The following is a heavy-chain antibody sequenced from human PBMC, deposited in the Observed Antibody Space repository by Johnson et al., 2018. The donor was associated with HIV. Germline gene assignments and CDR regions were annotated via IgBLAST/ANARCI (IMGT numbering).Heavy chain of an antibody. CDR1: GFTFSSYG. D-gene: IGHD2-21*01. CDR3: AAGGGDCYPSHWGFCAFDI. J-gene: IGHJ3*02. Sequence: QVQLVESGGGVVQPGRSLRLSCAASGFTFSSYGMHWVRQAPGKGLEWVAFIRYDGSNKYYADSVKGRFTISRDNSKNTLYLQMNSLTGEDTAIYYCAAGGGDCYPSHWGFCAFDIWGRGTMVTVSS. CDR2: IRYDGSNK. V-gene: IGHV3-30*02.